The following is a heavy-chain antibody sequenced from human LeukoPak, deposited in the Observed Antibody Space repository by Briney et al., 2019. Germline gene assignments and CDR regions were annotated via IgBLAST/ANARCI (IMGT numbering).Heavy chain of an antibody. Sequence: PSETLSLTCTVSGGSVSSGSYYWSWIRQPPGKGLEWIGYIYYSGSTNYNPSLKSRVTMSVDTSKNQFSLKLSSVTAVDTAVYYCARDQYYDILTGYSDYYYGMDVWGQGTTVTVSS. CDR2: IYYSGST. V-gene: IGHV4-61*01. D-gene: IGHD3-9*01. CDR3: ARDQYYDILTGYSDYYYGMDV. J-gene: IGHJ6*02. CDR1: GGSVSSGSYY.